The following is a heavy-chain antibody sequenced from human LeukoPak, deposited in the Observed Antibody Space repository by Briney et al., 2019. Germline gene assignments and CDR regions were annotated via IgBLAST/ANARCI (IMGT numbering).Heavy chain of an antibody. D-gene: IGHD3-3*01. CDR1: GGSFSGYY. CDR3: ARVRTIFGVVIPEFDY. V-gene: IGHV4-34*01. Sequence: SETLSLTCAVYGGSFSGYYWSWIRQPPGKGLEWIGEINHSGSTNYNPSLKSRVTISVDTSKNQFSLKLSSVTAADTAVYYCARVRTIFGVVIPEFDYWGQGTLVTVSS. CDR2: INHSGST. J-gene: IGHJ4*02.